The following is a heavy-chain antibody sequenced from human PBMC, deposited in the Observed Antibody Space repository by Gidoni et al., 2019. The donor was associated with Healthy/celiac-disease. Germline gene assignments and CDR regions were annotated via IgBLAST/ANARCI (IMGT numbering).Heavy chain of an antibody. D-gene: IGHD5-12*01. CDR2: IRSKAYGGTT. J-gene: IGHJ4*02. CDR1: GFTFGDYA. Sequence: EVQLVESGGGLVKPGRSLRLSCTASGFTFGDYAMSWFRQAPGKGLEWVGFIRSKAYGGTTEYAASVKGRFTISRDDSKSIAYLQMNSLKTEDTAVYYCTREKSMATITPYFFDYWGQGTLVTVSS. CDR3: TREKSMATITPYFFDY. V-gene: IGHV3-49*05.